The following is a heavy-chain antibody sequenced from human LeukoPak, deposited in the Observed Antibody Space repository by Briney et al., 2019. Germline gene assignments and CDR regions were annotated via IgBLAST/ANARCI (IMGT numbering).Heavy chain of an antibody. J-gene: IGHJ3*02. Sequence: SETLSLTCTVSGGSITSSDYYWGWIRQPPGKGLEWIGSIYYSGSTYYSPSLKSRVTISVDTSKNQFSLKLSPVTAADTAVYYCARVGCSSTSCYSSGAFDIWGQGTMVTVSS. CDR3: ARVGCSSTSCYSSGAFDI. V-gene: IGHV4-39*07. CDR1: GGSITSSDYY. D-gene: IGHD2-2*01. CDR2: IYYSGST.